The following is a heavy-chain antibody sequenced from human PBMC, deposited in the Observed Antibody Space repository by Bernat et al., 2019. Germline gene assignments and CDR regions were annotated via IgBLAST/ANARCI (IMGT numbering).Heavy chain of an antibody. CDR3: AKGGPYYDSSGREGRPHSMDV. Sequence: EVQLVESGGGLVQPGRSLRLSCAASGFTFDDYAMHWVRQAPGKGLEWVSGISWNSGSRGYADSVKGRFTLSRDNAKNSLYLQMNSLRAEDTALYYCAKGGPYYDSSGREGRPHSMDVWGQGTTVTVSS. CDR2: ISWNSGSR. D-gene: IGHD3-22*01. J-gene: IGHJ6*02. CDR1: GFTFDDYA. V-gene: IGHV3-9*01.